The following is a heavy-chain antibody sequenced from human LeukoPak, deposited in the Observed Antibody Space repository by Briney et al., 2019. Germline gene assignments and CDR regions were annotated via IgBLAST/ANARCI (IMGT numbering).Heavy chain of an antibody. CDR3: ARRQGRGGSYLLDY. CDR2: INHSGST. D-gene: IGHD1-26*01. V-gene: IGHV4-34*01. CDR1: GGSFSGYY. J-gene: IGHJ4*02. Sequence: SETLSLTCAVYGGSFSGYYWSWIRQPPGKGLEWIGEINHSGSTNYNPSLKSRVTISVDTSKNQFSLKLSSVTAADTAVYYCARRQGRGGSYLLDYWGQGTLVTVSS.